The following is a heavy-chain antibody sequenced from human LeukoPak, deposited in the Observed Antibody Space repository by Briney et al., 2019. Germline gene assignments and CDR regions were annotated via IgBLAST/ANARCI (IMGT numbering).Heavy chain of an antibody. D-gene: IGHD3-22*01. CDR2: VDDSGSS. J-gene: IGHJ3*02. V-gene: IGHV4-59*01. CDR1: GASISSYY. Sequence: SETLSLTSSVSGASISSYYWTWIRQPPGKGLEWIGYVDDSGSSNYNPSLKSRVIISVDTSKNQFSLKLSSVTAADTAVYYCASPYDSSGFDAFDIWGQGTMVTVSS. CDR3: ASPYDSSGFDAFDI.